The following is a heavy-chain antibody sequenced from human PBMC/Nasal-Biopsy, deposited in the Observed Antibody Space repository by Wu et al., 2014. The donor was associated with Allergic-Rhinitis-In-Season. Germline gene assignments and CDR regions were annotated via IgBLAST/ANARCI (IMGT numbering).Heavy chain of an antibody. CDR3: ARDSDYGLVN. V-gene: IGHV4-59*01. CDR2: IYYSEST. CDR1: GGSISNYI. J-gene: IGHJ4*02. Sequence: TLSLTCIVSGGSISNYIWSWIRQPPGRELSGLGDIYYSESTNYNPSLKSRVTISVDTSKNQLSLKLSSVTAADTAVYYCARDSDYGLVNWGPGTLVTVSS. D-gene: IGHD3/OR15-3a*01.